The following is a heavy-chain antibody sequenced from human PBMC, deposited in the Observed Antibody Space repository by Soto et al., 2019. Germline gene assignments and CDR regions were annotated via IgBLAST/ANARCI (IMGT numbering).Heavy chain of an antibody. CDR1: GFTFSSYG. Sequence: QVQLVESGGGVVQPGRSLRLSCAASGFTFSSYGMHWVRQAPGKGLEWVAVISYDGSNKYYADSVKGRFTISRDNSENTLYLQMNSLRAEDTAVYYCAKDNRYDFWSGRIVPNWFDPWGQGTLVTVSS. J-gene: IGHJ5*02. D-gene: IGHD3-3*01. CDR2: ISYDGSNK. CDR3: AKDNRYDFWSGRIVPNWFDP. V-gene: IGHV3-30*18.